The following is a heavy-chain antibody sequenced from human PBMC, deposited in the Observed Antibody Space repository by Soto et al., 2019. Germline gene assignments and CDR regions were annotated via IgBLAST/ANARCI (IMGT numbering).Heavy chain of an antibody. Sequence: QVQLVQSGAEVKKPGASVKVSCKASGYTFTSYGISWVRQAPGQGLEWMGWISAYSGNTNYAQKLQGRVTMTTDTSTSTAYMELRSQRSDDTAVYYCARDKVTYYYYYGMDVWGQGTTVTVSS. CDR2: ISAYSGNT. J-gene: IGHJ6*02. CDR1: GYTFTSYG. V-gene: IGHV1-18*01. CDR3: ARDKVTYYYYYGMDV. D-gene: IGHD4-4*01.